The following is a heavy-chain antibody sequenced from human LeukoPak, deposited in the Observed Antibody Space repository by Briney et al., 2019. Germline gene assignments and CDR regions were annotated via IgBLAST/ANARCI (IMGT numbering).Heavy chain of an antibody. D-gene: IGHD5-12*01. CDR1: GFTFSDYY. Sequence: GGSLRLSCAASGFTFSDYYISWVPQAPGMGLEWVSSITSSSIIYYADSVKGRFTISSDNAKNSLYLQMSSLRAEDTAAYYCARDGSGYEIDYWGQGTLVTVSS. CDR3: ARDGSGYEIDY. J-gene: IGHJ4*02. V-gene: IGHV3-69-1*01. CDR2: ITSSSII.